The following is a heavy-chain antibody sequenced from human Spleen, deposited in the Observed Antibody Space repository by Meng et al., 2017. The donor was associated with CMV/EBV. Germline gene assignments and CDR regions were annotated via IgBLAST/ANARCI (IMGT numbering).Heavy chain of an antibody. Sequence: GESLKISCTASGFTFSDHYMSWIRQAPGKGLEWISYISPSASNIYYAASVKGRFTISRDNAKNSLHLQMNSLRVEDTAVYYCARDRGFSYEVREGGHWGQGTLVTVSS. CDR2: ISPSASNI. V-gene: IGHV3-11*04. J-gene: IGHJ4*02. D-gene: IGHD5-18*01. CDR1: GFTFSDHY. CDR3: ARDRGFSYEVREGGH.